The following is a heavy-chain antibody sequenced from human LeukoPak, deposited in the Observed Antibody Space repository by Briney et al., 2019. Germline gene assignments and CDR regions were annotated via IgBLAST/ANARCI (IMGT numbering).Heavy chain of an antibody. V-gene: IGHV1-69*04. CDR1: GGTFSSYA. CDR2: IIPIFGIA. Sequence: ASVKVSCKASGGTFSSYAISWVRQAPGQGLEWMGRIIPIFGIASYAQKFQGRVTITADKSTSTAYMELSSLRSEDTAVYYCARFRCSGGSCYSLDWYFDLWGRGTLVTVSS. J-gene: IGHJ2*01. D-gene: IGHD2-15*01. CDR3: ARFRCSGGSCYSLDWYFDL.